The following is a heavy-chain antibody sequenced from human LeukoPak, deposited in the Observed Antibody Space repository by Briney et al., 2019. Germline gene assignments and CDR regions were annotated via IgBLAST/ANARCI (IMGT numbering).Heavy chain of an antibody. J-gene: IGHJ6*03. CDR3: ARNRIAAADENYYYYYYMDV. CDR1: GGSISSSSYY. CDR2: IYTGGST. Sequence: SETLSLTCIVSGGSISSSSYYWSWIRQPAGKGLEWIGRIYTGGSTNYNPSLKSRVTMSVDTSKDQFSLKLSSVTAADTAVYYCARNRIAAADENYYYYYYMDVWGKGTTVTVSS. D-gene: IGHD6-13*01. V-gene: IGHV4-61*02.